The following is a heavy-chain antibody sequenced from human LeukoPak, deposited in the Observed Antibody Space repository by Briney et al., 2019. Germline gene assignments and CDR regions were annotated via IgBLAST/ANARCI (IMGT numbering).Heavy chain of an antibody. CDR2: IYYSGST. Sequence: LETLSLTCTVSGGSISSSNYYWGWIRQPPGKGLEWIGSIYYSGSTYYNPSLKSRVTISVDTSKNQFSLKLSSVTAADTAVYYCARRWVVVPAAIAGGWFDPWGQGTLVTVSS. D-gene: IGHD2-2*02. CDR3: ARRWVVVPAAIAGGWFDP. CDR1: GGSISSSNYY. J-gene: IGHJ5*02. V-gene: IGHV4-39*01.